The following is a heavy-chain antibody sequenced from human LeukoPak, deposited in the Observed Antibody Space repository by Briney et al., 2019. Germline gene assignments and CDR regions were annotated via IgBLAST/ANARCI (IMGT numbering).Heavy chain of an antibody. V-gene: IGHV3-7*01. J-gene: IGHJ4*02. D-gene: IGHD2-2*01. CDR3: ARALDSSSSRYQAFEE. Sequence: GGSLRLSCSASAFTFSNYLMSWVRQAPGKGLEWVANIKQDESEKYYVDSVKGRFTISRDNAKSSLYLQMNSLRAEGTAVYYCARALDSSSSRYQAFEEWGQGTLVTVSS. CDR2: IKQDESEK. CDR1: AFTFSNYL.